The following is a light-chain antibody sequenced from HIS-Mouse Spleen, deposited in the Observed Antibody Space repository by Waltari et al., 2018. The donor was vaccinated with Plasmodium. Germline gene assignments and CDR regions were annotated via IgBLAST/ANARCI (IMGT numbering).Light chain of an antibody. CDR3: NSRDSSGTHGV. Sequence: SSELTQDPAVSVALGQTVRITCQGDSLRSYYASWYQKKPGQAPGLVIYGKNNRPSGIPDRFSGSSSGNTASLTITGAQAEDEAGYYCNSRDSSGTHGVFGGGTKLTVL. CDR2: GKN. CDR1: SLRSYY. V-gene: IGLV3-19*01. J-gene: IGLJ2*01.